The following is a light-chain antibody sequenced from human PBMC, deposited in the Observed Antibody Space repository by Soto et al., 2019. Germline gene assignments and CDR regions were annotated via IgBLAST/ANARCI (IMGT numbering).Light chain of an antibody. CDR1: QSVSSN. J-gene: IGKJ1*01. V-gene: IGKV3-15*01. CDR3: QQYNNWPQT. CDR2: GAS. Sequence: EIVMTQSPATLSVSPGERATLSCRASQSVSSNLARYQQKPGQAPRLLIYGASTRATGIPARFSGSGSGTECTLTISSLQSEDFAVYYCQQYNNWPQTFGQGTKVEIK.